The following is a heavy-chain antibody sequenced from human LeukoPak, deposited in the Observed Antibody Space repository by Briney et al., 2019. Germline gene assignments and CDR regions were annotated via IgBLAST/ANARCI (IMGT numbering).Heavy chain of an antibody. Sequence: PGGSLRLSCAASGFTFSNAWMSWVRQAPGRGLEWVGRIKSKTDGGTTDYAAPVKGRFTISRDDSKNTLYLQMNSLKTEDTAVYYCTTDCSSTSCDKYYYYYMDVWGKGTTVTVSS. CDR2: IKSKTDGGTT. J-gene: IGHJ6*03. D-gene: IGHD2-2*02. CDR3: TTDCSSTSCDKYYYYYMDV. V-gene: IGHV3-15*01. CDR1: GFTFSNAW.